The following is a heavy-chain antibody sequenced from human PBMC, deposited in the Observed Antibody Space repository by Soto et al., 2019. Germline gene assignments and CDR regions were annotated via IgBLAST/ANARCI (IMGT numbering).Heavy chain of an antibody. Sequence: QVQLVQSGAEVKKPGASVEVSCKASGYTFSSYGINWVRQAPGQGLEWMGWISAYNGNTNYSQKFQGRVTMTTDTSTNTAYMELRSLRSDDTAVYYCARERECLWSGRLDVYGMDVWGQGTTVTDSS. D-gene: IGHD3-3*01. V-gene: IGHV1-18*01. CDR3: ARERECLWSGRLDVYGMDV. CDR2: ISAYNGNT. J-gene: IGHJ6*02. CDR1: GYTFSSYG.